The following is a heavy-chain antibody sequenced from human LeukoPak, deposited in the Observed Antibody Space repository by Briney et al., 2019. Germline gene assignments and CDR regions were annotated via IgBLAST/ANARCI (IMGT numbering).Heavy chain of an antibody. CDR1: GYSFTSYW. J-gene: IGHJ5*02. V-gene: IGHV5-51*01. Sequence: GESLQISCKGSGYSFTSYWLGWVRQMPGQGLGWMGFIYPGDSDTRYSPSFQGQVTISADKSISTAYLQWSSLKASDTAMYYCARLYGSGSYYNMQGNRFDPWGQGTLVTVSS. CDR2: IYPGDSDT. D-gene: IGHD3-10*01. CDR3: ARLYGSGSYYNMQGNRFDP.